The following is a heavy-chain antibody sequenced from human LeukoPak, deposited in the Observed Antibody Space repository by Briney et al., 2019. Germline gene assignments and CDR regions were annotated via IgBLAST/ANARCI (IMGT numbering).Heavy chain of an antibody. J-gene: IGHJ4*02. CDR2: ISGSGGST. V-gene: IGHV3-23*01. D-gene: IGHD2-2*01. Sequence: PGGSLRLSCAASGFTFSNYAMSWVRQAPGKGLEWVSTISGSGGSTYYADSVKGRFTISRDNSKNTLYLQMNSLRAEDTAVYYCAKEMRYCSSTSCFLRDPEYYFDYWGQGTLVTVSS. CDR1: GFTFSNYA. CDR3: AKEMRYCSSTSCFLRDPEYYFDY.